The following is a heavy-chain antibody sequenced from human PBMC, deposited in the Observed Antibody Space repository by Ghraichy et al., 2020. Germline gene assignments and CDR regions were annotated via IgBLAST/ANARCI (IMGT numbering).Heavy chain of an antibody. D-gene: IGHD3-16*01. J-gene: IGHJ6*02. CDR3: VRWGDYRRMDV. Sequence: GESLNISCAASGFSFGSFGMHWVRQAPGKGLEWVAVIHYDGSKTYYADSVKGRFTISRDNSRNVVYLQMSGLRAEDTALYYCVRWGDYRRMDVWGQGTTVTVPS. CDR1: GFSFGSFG. V-gene: IGHV3-33*01. CDR2: IHYDGSKT.